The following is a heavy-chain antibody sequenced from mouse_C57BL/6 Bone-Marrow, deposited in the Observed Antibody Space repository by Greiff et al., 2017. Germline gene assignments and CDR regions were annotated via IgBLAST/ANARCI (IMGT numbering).Heavy chain of an antibody. CDR2: IDPEDGES. V-gene: IGHV14-2*01. J-gene: IGHJ3*01. CDR3: AREFAWFAY. Sequence: EVKLQESGAELVKPGASVKLSCTASGFNIKDYYMHWVKQRTEQGLEWIGRIDPEDGESKYAPKFQGKAPMTADTSSNTAYLQLSSLTSEDTAVYYCAREFAWFAYWGQGTLVTVSA. CDR1: GFNIKDYY.